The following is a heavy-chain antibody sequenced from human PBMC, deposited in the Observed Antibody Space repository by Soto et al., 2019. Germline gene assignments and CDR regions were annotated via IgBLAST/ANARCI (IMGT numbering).Heavy chain of an antibody. CDR2: ISGIFDST. Sequence: GGSLRLSCAAYGISFRRYVMIWVRQAPVNGLEFVSAISGIFDSTYYADSVKGRFTISRDNSKNTLYLQMNSLRAEDTDVYYFEKGGPMAPDWGQGTLVTVSS. CDR3: EKGGPMAPD. D-gene: IGHD3-10*01. V-gene: IGHV3-23*01. J-gene: IGHJ4*02. CDR1: GISFRRYV.